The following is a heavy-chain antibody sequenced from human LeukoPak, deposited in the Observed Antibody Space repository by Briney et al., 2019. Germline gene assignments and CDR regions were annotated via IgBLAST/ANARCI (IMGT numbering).Heavy chain of an antibody. V-gene: IGHV3-48*04. D-gene: IGHD6-6*01. CDR1: GFIFSSYS. CDR2: ISSSSSTI. J-gene: IGHJ2*01. CDR3: ARSVWADPWGGTSSIAARPPRYWYFDL. Sequence: HPGGSLRLSCAASGFIFSSYSMNWVRQAPGKGLEWGSYISSSSSTIYYADSVKGRFTISRDNAKNSLYLQMNSLRAEDTAVYYCARSVWADPWGGTSSIAARPPRYWYFDLWGRGTLVTVSS.